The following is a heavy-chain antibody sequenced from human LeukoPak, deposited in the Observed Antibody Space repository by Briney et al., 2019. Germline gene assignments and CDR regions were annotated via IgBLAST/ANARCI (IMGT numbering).Heavy chain of an antibody. V-gene: IGHV3-21*01. CDR1: RFTFNIYS. J-gene: IGHJ4*02. CDR3: ASMMWLN. Sequence: GGSLRLSCAASRFTFNIYSMTWVRQAPGKGLEWVSSITSTSSDIYYADSVKGRFTISRDNAKNSLYLHMNSLRAEDTAVYYCASMMWLNWGQGTLVTVSS. CDR2: ITSTSSDI. D-gene: IGHD5-12*01.